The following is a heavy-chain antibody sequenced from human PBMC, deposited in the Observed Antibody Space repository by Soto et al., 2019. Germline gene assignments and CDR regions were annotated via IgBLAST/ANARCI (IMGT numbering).Heavy chain of an antibody. CDR1: GFTFNSYA. J-gene: IGHJ6*02. CDR2: ISGSGDIT. CDR3: AKGIPDTGGFYYYSMDV. V-gene: IGHV3-23*01. Sequence: GGSLRLSCAASGFTFNSYAMSWVRQAPGKGLDWVSVISGSGDITYSAETVKGRFTISRDNSKNTLNLQMKSLRAEDTAFYYCAKGIPDTGGFYYYSMDVWGQGTAVTVSS. D-gene: IGHD5-18*01.